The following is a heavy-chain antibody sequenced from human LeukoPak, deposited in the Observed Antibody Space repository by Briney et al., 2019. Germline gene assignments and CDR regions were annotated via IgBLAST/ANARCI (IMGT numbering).Heavy chain of an antibody. D-gene: IGHD5-24*01. V-gene: IGHV4-59*01. CDR3: AGTRDGYKTYYYGMDV. Sequence: PSETLSLTCTVSGGSISSYYWSWIRQPPGKGQEWIGYIYYSGSTNYNPSLKSRVTISVDTSKNQFSLKLSSVTAADTAVYYCAGTRDGYKTYYYGMDVWGQGTTVTVSS. J-gene: IGHJ6*02. CDR2: IYYSGST. CDR1: GGSISSYY.